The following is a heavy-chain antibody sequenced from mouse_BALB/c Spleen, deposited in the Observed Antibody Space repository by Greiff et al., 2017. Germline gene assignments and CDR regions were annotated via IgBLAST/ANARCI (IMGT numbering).Heavy chain of an antibody. CDR1: GFNIKDTY. V-gene: IGHV14-3*02. Sequence: EVMLVESGAELVKPGASVKLSCTASGFNIKDTYMHWVKQRPEQGLEWIGRIDPANGNTKYDPKFQGKATITADTSSNTAYLQLSSLTSEDTAVYYCARDGYYEGVAYWGQGTLVTVSA. D-gene: IGHD2-3*01. CDR2: IDPANGNT. CDR3: ARDGYYEGVAY. J-gene: IGHJ3*01.